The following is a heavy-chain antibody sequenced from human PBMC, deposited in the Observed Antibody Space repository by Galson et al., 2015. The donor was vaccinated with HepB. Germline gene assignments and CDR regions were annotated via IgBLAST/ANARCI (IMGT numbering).Heavy chain of an antibody. Sequence: SVKVSCKASGYTFTTFPMHWVRQAPGQSLEWMGYISAANGDTKYSQKFQDRVTITSDTSANTAFMELSNLNSEDTAVYYCAKNASTGGFDFWGQGAVVTVS. J-gene: IGHJ4*02. D-gene: IGHD1-14*01. CDR1: GYTFTTFP. CDR2: ISAANGDT. CDR3: AKNASTGGFDF. V-gene: IGHV1-3*01.